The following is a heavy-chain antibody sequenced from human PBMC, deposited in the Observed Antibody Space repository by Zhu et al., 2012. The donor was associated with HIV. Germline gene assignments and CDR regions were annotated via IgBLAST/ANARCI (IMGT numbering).Heavy chain of an antibody. J-gene: IGHJ4*02. CDR3: ARSVKGQLVFDS. Sequence: QVQLQESGPQLVKPSETLSLTCTVSGGSMSSHYWNWVRQPPGKGLQWIGYMYSSGSTKYNFSLKCRVAISLDMSKNQFSLNLSSVTTADTAVYYCARSVKGQLVFDSWGQGALVTVSS. CDR1: GGSMSSHY. V-gene: IGHV4-59*11. D-gene: IGHD1-1*01. CDR2: MYSSGST.